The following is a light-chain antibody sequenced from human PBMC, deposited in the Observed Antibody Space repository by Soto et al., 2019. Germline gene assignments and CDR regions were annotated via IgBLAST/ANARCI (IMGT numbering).Light chain of an antibody. CDR2: LEGSGSY. J-gene: IGLJ3*02. V-gene: IGLV4-60*02. Sequence: QSVLTQSSSASASLGSSVKLTCTLSSGHSSYIIPWHQQQPGKAPRYLMKLEGSGSYNKGSGVPDRFSGYSSGADRYLTISNLQFEDEADYYCETWDSNTRVFGGGTKLTVL. CDR3: ETWDSNTRV. CDR1: SGHSSYI.